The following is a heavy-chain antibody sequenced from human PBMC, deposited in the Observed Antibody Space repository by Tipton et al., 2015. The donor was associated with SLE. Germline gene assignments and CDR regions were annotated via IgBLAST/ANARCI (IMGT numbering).Heavy chain of an antibody. CDR1: GGSISSSYYY. Sequence: TLSLTCTVSGGSISSSYYYWSWIRQPAGKGLEWIGRIYTSGRTNYNPSLKSRVTISVDTSKNQFSLKLSSVTAADTAVYYCARCYSNYEYFQHWGQGPLVTVSS. CDR3: ARCYSNYEYFQH. D-gene: IGHD4-11*01. V-gene: IGHV4-61*02. J-gene: IGHJ1*01. CDR2: IYTSGRT.